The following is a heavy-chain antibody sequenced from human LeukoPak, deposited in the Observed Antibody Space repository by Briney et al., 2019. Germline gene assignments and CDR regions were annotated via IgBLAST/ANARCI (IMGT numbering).Heavy chain of an antibody. Sequence: ASVKVSCKASGYTFTSYYMHWVRQAPGQGLEWMGIINPSGGSTSYAQKFQGRVTMTRDTSTSTVYMELSSLRSDDTAVYYCARYDYLDAFDIWGQGTMVTVSS. CDR3: ARYDYLDAFDI. CDR2: INPSGGST. D-gene: IGHD4-11*01. CDR1: GYTFTSYY. J-gene: IGHJ3*02. V-gene: IGHV1-46*01.